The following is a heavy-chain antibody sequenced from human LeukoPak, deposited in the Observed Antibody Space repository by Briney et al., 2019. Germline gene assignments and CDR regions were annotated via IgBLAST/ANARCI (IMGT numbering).Heavy chain of an antibody. V-gene: IGHV3-30-3*01. J-gene: IGHJ4*02. CDR3: ARRHSSDWYYIEY. CDR1: GFTFSSYA. Sequence: GGSLRLSCAASGFTFSSYAMHWVRQAPGKGLEWVVLISYDETKKYYADSVKGRFTISRDNSKNTLYLQMNSLRTGDTAMYYCARRHSSDWYYIEYWGQGTLVTVSS. CDR2: ISYDETKK. D-gene: IGHD6-19*01.